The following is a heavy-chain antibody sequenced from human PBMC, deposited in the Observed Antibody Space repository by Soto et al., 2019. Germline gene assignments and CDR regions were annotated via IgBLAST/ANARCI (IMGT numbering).Heavy chain of an antibody. Sequence: GGSLRLSCAASGFTFSNYGMHWVRQAPGTGLEWVAVISYDGSNKYYEDSVKGRFTISRDNSKNTLYLQMNSLRTEDTSVYYCAKDESSSRNYYYGMDVWGQGTTVTVSS. J-gene: IGHJ6*02. CDR2: ISYDGSNK. CDR1: GFTFSNYG. V-gene: IGHV3-30*18. D-gene: IGHD6-13*01. CDR3: AKDESSSRNYYYGMDV.